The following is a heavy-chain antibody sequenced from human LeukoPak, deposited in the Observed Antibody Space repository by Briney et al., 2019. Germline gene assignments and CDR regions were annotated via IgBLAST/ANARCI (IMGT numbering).Heavy chain of an antibody. J-gene: IGHJ4*02. Sequence: SETLSLTCTVSGGSISSYYWSWIRQPPGKGLEWIGYIYYSGSTNYNPSLKSRVAISVDTSKNQFSLKLSSVTAADTAVYYCARGDSSSWYSISGDYWGQGTLVTVSS. CDR3: ARGDSSSWYSISGDY. D-gene: IGHD6-13*01. CDR2: IYYSGST. CDR1: GGSISSYY. V-gene: IGHV4-59*01.